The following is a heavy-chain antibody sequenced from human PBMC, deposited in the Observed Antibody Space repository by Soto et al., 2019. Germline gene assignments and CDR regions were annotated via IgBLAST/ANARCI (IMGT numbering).Heavy chain of an antibody. J-gene: IGHJ4*02. V-gene: IGHV3-30-3*01. CDR2: ISYDGSNK. Sequence: QVQLVESGGGVVQPGRSLRLSCAASGFTCSSYAMHWVRQAPGKGLEWVAVISYDGSNKYYADSVKGRFTISRDNSKNTLYLQMNSLRAEDTAVYYRASEQLAVLRGVLDYWGQGTLVTVSS. CDR3: ASEQLAVLRGVLDY. D-gene: IGHD1-1*01. CDR1: GFTCSSYA.